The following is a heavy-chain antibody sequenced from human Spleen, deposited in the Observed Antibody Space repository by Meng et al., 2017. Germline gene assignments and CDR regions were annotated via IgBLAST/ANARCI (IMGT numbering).Heavy chain of an antibody. V-gene: IGHV3-9*01. Sequence: SLKISCAVSGFTFDDHAMHWVRQAPGKGLEWVAGISWNSGNVGYADSVKGRFTISRDNAKNSLYLQMNSLRAEDTAIYYCARRGDYNYYFDYWGQGTLVTVSS. J-gene: IGHJ4*02. CDR3: ARRGDYNYYFDY. CDR2: ISWNSGNV. D-gene: IGHD4-17*01. CDR1: GFTFDDHA.